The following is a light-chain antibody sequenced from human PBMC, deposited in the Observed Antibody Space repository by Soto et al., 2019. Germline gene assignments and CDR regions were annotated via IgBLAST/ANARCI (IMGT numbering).Light chain of an antibody. Sequence: QSALTQSASVCGSPGRSITFSCTGSSSDVGSSNLVSWYQLHPAKAPQLSIYECTRRPSGVSNRSSGSKSGSTASLTVTRLQAEDEADYYCCPYAGSSPFLFGPGIKGAGL. CDR3: CPYAGSSPFL. CDR2: ECT. J-gene: IGLJ1*01. CDR1: SSDVGSSNL. V-gene: IGLV2-23*01.